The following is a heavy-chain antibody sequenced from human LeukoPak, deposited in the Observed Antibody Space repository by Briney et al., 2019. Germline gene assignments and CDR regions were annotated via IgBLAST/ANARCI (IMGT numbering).Heavy chain of an antibody. D-gene: IGHD3-22*01. J-gene: IGHJ3*02. Sequence: SETLSLTCAVYGGSFSGYYWSWIRQPPGKGLEWIGEINHSGSTNYNPSLKSRVTISVDTSKNQFSLKLSSVTAADTAVYYCAREIHFDSSGQRTLHAFDIWGQGTVVTVPS. V-gene: IGHV4-34*01. CDR3: AREIHFDSSGQRTLHAFDI. CDR2: INHSGST. CDR1: GGSFSGYY.